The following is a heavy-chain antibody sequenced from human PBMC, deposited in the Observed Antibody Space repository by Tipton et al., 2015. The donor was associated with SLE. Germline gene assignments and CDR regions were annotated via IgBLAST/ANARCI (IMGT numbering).Heavy chain of an antibody. J-gene: IGHJ6*02. CDR1: GGSISSYY. V-gene: IGHV4-59*01. D-gene: IGHD6-13*01. CDR3: ARGIAAAVTEGYYYGMDV. CDR2: IYYSGST. Sequence: TLSLTCTVSGGSISSYYWSWIRQPPGKGLEWIGYIYYSGSTSYNPSLKSRVTISVDTSKNQFSLKLSSVTAADTAVYYCARGIAAAVTEGYYYGMDVWGQGTTVTVSS.